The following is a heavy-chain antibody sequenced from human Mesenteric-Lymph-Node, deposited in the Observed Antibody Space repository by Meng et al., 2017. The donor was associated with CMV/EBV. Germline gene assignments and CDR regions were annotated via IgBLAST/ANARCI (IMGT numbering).Heavy chain of an antibody. D-gene: IGHD2-21*01. CDR3: ARDHYGGSVRTFDY. CDR2: ISSSSASM. J-gene: IGHJ4*02. Sequence: GGSLRLSCAASGFSFSIYSMNWVRQVPGKGLEWVSYISSSSASMFYADSMKGRFTISRDNTKNSLYLQMNNLRAEDTGIYYCARDHYGGSVRTFDYWGLGTLVTVSS. V-gene: IGHV3-48*04. CDR1: GFSFSIYS.